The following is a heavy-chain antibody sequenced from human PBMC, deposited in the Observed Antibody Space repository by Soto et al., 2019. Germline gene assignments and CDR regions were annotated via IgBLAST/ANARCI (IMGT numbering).Heavy chain of an antibody. D-gene: IGHD3-10*01. CDR1: GVSFNNNG. J-gene: IGHJ6*02. CDR2: VSPPFRTS. V-gene: IGHV1-69*01. CDR3: ARVLYYGSGSYSPYGMYV. Sequence: QVQLVQSGAEVKKPGSSVKVSCKTSGVSFNNNGIGWVRQAPGHGLEWMGGVSPPFRTSNYARKFQARISITADASTGTVNMELSSLTSEDTAQYYCARVLYYGSGSYSPYGMYVWGQGTTVTVSS.